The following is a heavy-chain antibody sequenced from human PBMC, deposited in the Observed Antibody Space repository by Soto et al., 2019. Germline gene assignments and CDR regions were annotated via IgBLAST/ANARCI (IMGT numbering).Heavy chain of an antibody. CDR3: AREASSDSSAYASLGFQH. CDR2: ISYSGST. CDR1: GGSISSGGYY. D-gene: IGHD3-22*01. V-gene: IGHV4-31*03. J-gene: IGHJ1*01. Sequence: QVQLQESGPGLVKPSQTLSLTCTVSGGSISSGGYYWSWIRQLPGKGLEWIGYISYSGSTYYNPSRKGRVPIPVDTSKNQVYRKLSSVTAADTAVYYCAREASSDSSAYASLGFQHWGQGTLVTVSS.